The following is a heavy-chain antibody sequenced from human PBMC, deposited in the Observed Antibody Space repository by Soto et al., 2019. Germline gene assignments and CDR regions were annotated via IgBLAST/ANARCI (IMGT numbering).Heavy chain of an antibody. J-gene: IGHJ4*02. CDR3: AREATIAARLDS. CDR2: IYHSGST. D-gene: IGHD6-6*01. V-gene: IGHV4-4*02. CDR1: GGSISSSNW. Sequence: ASETLSLTCAVSGGSISSSNWWSWVRQPPGKGLEWIGEIYHSGSTNYNPSLKSRVTISVDTSKNQFSLKLSSVTAADTAVYYCAREATIAARLDSWGQGTLVTVSS.